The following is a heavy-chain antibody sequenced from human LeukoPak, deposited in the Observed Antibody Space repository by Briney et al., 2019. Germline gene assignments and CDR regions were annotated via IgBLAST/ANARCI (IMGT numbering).Heavy chain of an antibody. V-gene: IGHV4-4*07. CDR2: IYTSGST. CDR1: GGSISSYY. Sequence: PSETLSLTCAVSGGSISSYYWSWIRQPAGKGLEWIGRIYTSGSTNYNPSLKSRVTISVDTSKNQFSLKLSSVTAADTAVYYCARETMMGVAFDIWGQGTMVTVSS. J-gene: IGHJ3*02. CDR3: ARETMMGVAFDI. D-gene: IGHD3-22*01.